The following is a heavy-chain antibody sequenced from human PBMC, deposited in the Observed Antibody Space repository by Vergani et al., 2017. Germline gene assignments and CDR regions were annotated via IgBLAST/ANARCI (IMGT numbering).Heavy chain of an antibody. D-gene: IGHD3-10*01. V-gene: IGHV3-23*01. CDR3: AKQYFVSGNYLFDY. CDR2: ISGSGVSA. CDR1: EFTFSTYA. Sequence: EVQLLESGGGLVQTGGSLRITCAASEFTFSTYAMNWVRQAAGKGLEWVSGISGSGVSAYYTDSVKGRFTISRDNSKNMLFLQMNNLRTEDTAIYYCAKQYFVSGNYLFDYWGQGTLVTVSS. J-gene: IGHJ4*02.